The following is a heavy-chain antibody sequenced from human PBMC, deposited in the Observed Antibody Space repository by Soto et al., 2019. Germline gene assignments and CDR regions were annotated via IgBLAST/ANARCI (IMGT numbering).Heavy chain of an antibody. CDR1: GGSISSYY. CDR3: ALSLGGRYSYGYYY. CDR2: IYYSGST. J-gene: IGHJ4*02. Sequence: PSETLSLTCTVSGGSISSYYWSWIRQPPGKGLEWIGYIYYSGSTNYNPSLKSRVTISVDTSKNQSSLKLSSVTAADTAVYYCALSLGGRYSYGYYYWGQGTLVPVSS. D-gene: IGHD5-18*01. V-gene: IGHV4-59*01.